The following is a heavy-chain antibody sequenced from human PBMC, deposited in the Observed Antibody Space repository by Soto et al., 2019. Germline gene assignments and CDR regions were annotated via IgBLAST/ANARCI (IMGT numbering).Heavy chain of an antibody. CDR2: ISGNGEII. CDR3: ARDVDADFRTDFDY. D-gene: IGHD4-17*01. CDR1: GFTFSDYY. V-gene: IGHV3-11*01. Sequence: PGGSLRLSCAASGFTFSDYYIPWIRQAPGKGLEWISYISGNGEIIQYAASARGRFTISRDNAENSVYLEMDSLRAEDTALYYCARDVDADFRTDFDYWGRGTLVTVSS. J-gene: IGHJ4*02.